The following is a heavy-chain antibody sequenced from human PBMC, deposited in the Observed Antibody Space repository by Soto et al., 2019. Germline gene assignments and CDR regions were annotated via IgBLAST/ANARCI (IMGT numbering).Heavy chain of an antibody. V-gene: IGHV3-9*01. Sequence: GGSLRLSCAASGFTFDDYAMHWVRQAPGKGLEWVSGISWNSGSIGYADSVKGRFTISRDNAKNSLYLQMNSLRAEDTALYYCAKDICTRSTSCYYYYYYYMSVWGKGNTVTVSS. D-gene: IGHD2-2*01. CDR1: GFTFDDYA. J-gene: IGHJ6*03. CDR2: ISWNSGSI. CDR3: AKDICTRSTSCYYYYYYYMSV.